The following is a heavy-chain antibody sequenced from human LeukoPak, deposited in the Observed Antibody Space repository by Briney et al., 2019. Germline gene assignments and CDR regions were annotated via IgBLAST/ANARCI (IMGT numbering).Heavy chain of an antibody. Sequence: PGGSLRLSCAASGFTFSTSGMYWVRQAPGKGLEWVAVIWYDGSNKYYGDSVKGRFTISRDNSKNTVYLQMNSLRAEDTAVYFCARLGSGWCFDYWGQGTLVTVSS. D-gene: IGHD6-19*01. CDR3: ARLGSGWCFDY. V-gene: IGHV3-33*01. CDR2: IWYDGSNK. J-gene: IGHJ4*02. CDR1: GFTFSTSG.